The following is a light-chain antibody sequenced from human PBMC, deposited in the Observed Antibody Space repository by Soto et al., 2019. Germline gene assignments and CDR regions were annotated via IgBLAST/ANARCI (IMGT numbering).Light chain of an antibody. CDR2: DAS. Sequence: IQLTQSPSSLPASVGDRVTITCRASQGISSYLGWYQQKPGKAPNLLIYDASTLHSGVPSRFSGGGSGTDFTLTISSLQPEDFATYYCQQVNVYPSTFGGGTKVEIK. CDR1: QGISSY. CDR3: QQVNVYPST. V-gene: IGKV1-9*01. J-gene: IGKJ4*01.